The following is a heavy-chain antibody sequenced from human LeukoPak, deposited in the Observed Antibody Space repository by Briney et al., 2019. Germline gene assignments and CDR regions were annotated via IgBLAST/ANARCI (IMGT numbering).Heavy chain of an antibody. Sequence: GRSLRLSCAASGFTFSSYAMHWVRQAPGKGLEWVAVISYDGSNKYYADSVKGRFTISRDNSKNTLYLQMNSLRAEDTAVYYCARDRLGGWLQFDPDGLVDYWGQGTLVTVSS. D-gene: IGHD5-24*01. CDR1: GFTFSSYA. CDR3: ARDRLGGWLQFDPDGLVDY. V-gene: IGHV3-30-3*01. J-gene: IGHJ4*02. CDR2: ISYDGSNK.